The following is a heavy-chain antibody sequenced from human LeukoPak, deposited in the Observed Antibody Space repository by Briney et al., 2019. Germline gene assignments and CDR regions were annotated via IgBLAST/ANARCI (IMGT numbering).Heavy chain of an antibody. D-gene: IGHD6-19*01. V-gene: IGHV3-23*01. Sequence: PGGSLRLSCAASGFTFTNYAMSWVRQAPGKGLEWVSAIRGSGVDTYYADSVKGRFTISRDNSKNTLYLHMNSLRAEDTAIYYCAKLIGLVYFVYWGQGTLVTVSS. CDR1: GFTFTNYA. J-gene: IGHJ4*02. CDR3: AKLIGLVYFVY. CDR2: IRGSGVDT.